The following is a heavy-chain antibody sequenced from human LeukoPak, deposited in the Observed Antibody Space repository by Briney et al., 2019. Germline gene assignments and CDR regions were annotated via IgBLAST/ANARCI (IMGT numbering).Heavy chain of an antibody. CDR1: GDNFISYV. CDR3: TREGVYSPDPSSYHRLPFDI. D-gene: IGHD3-16*02. J-gene: IGHJ3*02. V-gene: IGHV1-69*04. Sequence: SVKVSCKASGDNFISYVLTWVRQAPGQGLEWMGRIIPTLDVANFAQKFKGRVSITADKSTNTTHLELSSLRSEDTAVYYCTREGVYSPDPSSYHRLPFDIWGKGTVVIVSS. CDR2: IIPTLDVA.